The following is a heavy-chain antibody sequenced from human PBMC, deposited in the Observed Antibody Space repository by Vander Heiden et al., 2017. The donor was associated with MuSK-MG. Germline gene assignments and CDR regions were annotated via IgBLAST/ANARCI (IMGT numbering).Heavy chain of an antibody. CDR3: TVVVIAIGDIDY. CDR2: IRYDGSNK. J-gene: IGHJ4*02. V-gene: IGHV3-30*02. CDR1: GFTFSSYG. Sequence: QVQLVESGGGVVQPGGSLRLSCAASGFTFSSYGMHWVRQAPGKGLEWVAFIRYDGSNKYYADSVKGRFTISRDNSKNTLYLQMNSLRAEDTAVYYCTVVVIAIGDIDYWGQGTLVTVSS. D-gene: IGHD2-21*01.